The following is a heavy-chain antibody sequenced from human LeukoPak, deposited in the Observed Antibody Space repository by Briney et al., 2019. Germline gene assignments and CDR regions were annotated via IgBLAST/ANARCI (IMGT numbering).Heavy chain of an antibody. V-gene: IGHV4-61*01. J-gene: IGHJ5*02. CDR1: GYSFSSGYY. D-gene: IGHD4-17*01. CDR3: ARGGDYDALRFDP. Sequence: SETLSLTCTVSGYSFSSGYYWSWVRQPPGKGLEWIGSISYSGSTNYNPSLKSRVTISADTSKNQFSLKLRSMTAADTAVYYCARGGDYDALRFDPWGQGTLVTVSS. CDR2: ISYSGST.